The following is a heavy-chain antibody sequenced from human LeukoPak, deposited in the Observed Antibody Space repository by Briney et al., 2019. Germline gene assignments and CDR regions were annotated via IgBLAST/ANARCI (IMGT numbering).Heavy chain of an antibody. J-gene: IGHJ4*02. Sequence: GGSLRLSCAASGFTFSSYGMHWVRQAPGKGLEWVAVIWYDGSNKYYVDSVKGRFTISRDNAKNSLYLQMNSLRAEDTAVYYCARVLRFLEWLLFDYWGQGTLVTVSS. CDR2: IWYDGSNK. D-gene: IGHD3-3*01. V-gene: IGHV3-33*01. CDR1: GFTFSSYG. CDR3: ARVLRFLEWLLFDY.